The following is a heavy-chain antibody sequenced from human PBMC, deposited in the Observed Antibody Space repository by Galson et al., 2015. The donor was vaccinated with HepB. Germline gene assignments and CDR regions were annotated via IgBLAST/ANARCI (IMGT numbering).Heavy chain of an antibody. V-gene: IGHV6-1*01. CDR1: GDSVSSNSAA. CDR3: AREEWELPGSTRIDY. Sequence: CAISGDSVSSNSAAWNWIRQSPSRGLEWLGRTYYRSKWYNDYAVSVKSRITINPDTSKNQFSLQLNSVTPEDTAVYYCAREEWELPGSTRIDYWGQGTLVTVSS. D-gene: IGHD1-26*01. CDR2: TYYRSKWYN. J-gene: IGHJ4*02.